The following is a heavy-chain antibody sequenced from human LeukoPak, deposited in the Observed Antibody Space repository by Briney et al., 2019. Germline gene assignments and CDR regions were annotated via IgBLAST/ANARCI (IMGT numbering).Heavy chain of an antibody. J-gene: IGHJ4*02. V-gene: IGHV4-30-4*01. CDR1: GGSIGSGDYY. Sequence: PSQTLSLTCTVSGGSIGSGDYYWSWIRQPPGKGLEWIGYIYYSGSTYYNPSLKSRVTISVDTSKNQFSLKLSSVTAADTAVYYCARGSMVRGVKWSEFDYWGQGTLVTVSS. D-gene: IGHD3-10*01. CDR2: IYYSGST. CDR3: ARGSMVRGVKWSEFDY.